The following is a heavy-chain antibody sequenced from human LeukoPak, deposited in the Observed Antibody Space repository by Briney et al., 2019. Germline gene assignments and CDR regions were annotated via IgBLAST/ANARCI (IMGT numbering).Heavy chain of an antibody. Sequence: ASVKVSCKASGYTFTSYAMHWVRQAPGRRLEWMRWINAGNGNTKYSQKFQGRATITRDTSASTAYMELSSLRSEDTAVYYCARDNPGSYYFDYWGQGTLVTVSS. CDR1: GYTFTSYA. D-gene: IGHD1-14*01. CDR3: ARDNPGSYYFDY. J-gene: IGHJ4*02. V-gene: IGHV1-3*01. CDR2: INAGNGNT.